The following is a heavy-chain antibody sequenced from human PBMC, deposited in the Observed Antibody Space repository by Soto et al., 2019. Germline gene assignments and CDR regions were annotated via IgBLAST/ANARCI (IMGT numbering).Heavy chain of an antibody. Sequence: PGGSLRLSCAASGFIFSNYAMHWVRQAPGKGLEWVAVISYDGNNKYYADSVKGRFTISRDNSKNTVYLQMNSLRSEDTAIYFCAKPVASSSRYYFDHWGQGTLVTVSS. D-gene: IGHD2-15*01. J-gene: IGHJ4*02. CDR3: AKPVASSSRYYFDH. V-gene: IGHV3-30-3*02. CDR2: ISYDGNNK. CDR1: GFIFSNYA.